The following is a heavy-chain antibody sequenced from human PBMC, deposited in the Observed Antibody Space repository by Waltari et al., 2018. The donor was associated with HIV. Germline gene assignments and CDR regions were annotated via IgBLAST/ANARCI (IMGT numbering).Heavy chain of an antibody. CDR2: INTNTGNP. V-gene: IGHV7-4-1*02. D-gene: IGHD6-13*01. Sequence: QVQLVQSGSELKKPGASVKVSCKASGYTFTSYAMNWVRQAPGQGLEWMGWINTNTGNPTYAQGFTGRFVFSLGTSVSTAYLQISSLKAEDTAVYYCARESPAIGAAGSYYYYGMDVWGQGTTVTVSS. CDR1: GYTFTSYA. J-gene: IGHJ6*02. CDR3: ARESPAIGAAGSYYYYGMDV.